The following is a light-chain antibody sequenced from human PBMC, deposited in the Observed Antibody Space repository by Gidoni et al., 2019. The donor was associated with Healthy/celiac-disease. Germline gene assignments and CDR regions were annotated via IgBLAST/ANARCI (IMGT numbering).Light chain of an antibody. V-gene: IGLV2-11*01. J-gene: IGLJ2*01. CDR3: CSYAGSFSVV. CDR2: DVS. Sequence: QSALTQPRSVSGSPGQSVTISCTGTSSDAGGYNYVSWYQQHPGKAPKLMIYDVSKRPSGVPDRFSGSKSGNTASLTSSGLQAEDEADYYCCSYAGSFSVVFGGGTKLTVL. CDR1: SSDAGGYNY.